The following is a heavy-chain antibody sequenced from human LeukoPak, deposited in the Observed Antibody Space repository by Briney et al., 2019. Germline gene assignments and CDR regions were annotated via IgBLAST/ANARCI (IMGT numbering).Heavy chain of an antibody. Sequence: GGSLRLSCAASGFTFSSYFWMHWVRQAPGKGLVWVSRIRSDGGSPTYADSVKGRFTISRDNAKNTLYLQMNTLRAEDTAVYYCVRDLDLGGYSSFVSWGQGTLATVSS. V-gene: IGHV3-74*01. CDR2: IRSDGGSP. CDR3: VRDLDLGGYSSFVS. J-gene: IGHJ4*02. D-gene: IGHD4-23*01. CDR1: GFTFSSYFW.